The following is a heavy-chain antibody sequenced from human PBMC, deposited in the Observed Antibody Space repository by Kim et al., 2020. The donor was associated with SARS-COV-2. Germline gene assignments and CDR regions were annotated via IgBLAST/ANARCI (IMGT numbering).Heavy chain of an antibody. V-gene: IGHV5-51*01. D-gene: IGHD2-2*01. Sequence: GESLKISCKGSGYSLTSYWIGWVRQMPGKGLEWMGIIYPGDSDTRYSPSFQGQVTISADKSISTAYLQWSSLKASDTAMYYCARQDRQGYCSSTSCRDAFDIWGQGTMVTVSS. CDR3: ARQDRQGYCSSTSCRDAFDI. J-gene: IGHJ3*02. CDR1: GYSLTSYW. CDR2: IYPGDSDT.